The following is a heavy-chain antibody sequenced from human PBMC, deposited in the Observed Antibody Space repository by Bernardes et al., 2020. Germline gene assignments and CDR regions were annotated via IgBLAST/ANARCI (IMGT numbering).Heavy chain of an antibody. CDR3: ARAYCSSTSCLVAFDI. CDR2: IWYDGSNK. J-gene: IGHJ3*02. CDR1: GFTFSSYG. Sequence: GWSLRLSCAASGFTFSSYGMHWVRQALGKGLEWVAVIWYDGSNKYYADSVKGRFTISRDNSKNTLYLQMNSLRAEDTAVYYCARAYCSSTSCLVAFDIWGQGTMVTVSS. D-gene: IGHD2-2*01. V-gene: IGHV3-33*01.